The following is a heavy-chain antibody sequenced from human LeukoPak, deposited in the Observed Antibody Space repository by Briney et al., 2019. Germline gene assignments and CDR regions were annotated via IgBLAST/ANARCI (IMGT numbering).Heavy chain of an antibody. Sequence: GGSLRLSCAASGFTFSSSGMHWVRQAPGKGLEYVSAISGNGGNTYYADSLKGRFTISRDNSKNTLYLQMSSLRVEDTAVYYCVITSATGPLDYWGQGTLVTVSS. CDR1: GFTFSSSG. D-gene: IGHD6-6*01. CDR2: ISGNGGNT. CDR3: VITSATGPLDY. J-gene: IGHJ4*02. V-gene: IGHV3-64D*09.